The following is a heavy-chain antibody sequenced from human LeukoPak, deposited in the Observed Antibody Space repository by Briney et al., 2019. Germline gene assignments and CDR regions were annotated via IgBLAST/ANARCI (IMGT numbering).Heavy chain of an antibody. CDR2: INPNSGGT. D-gene: IGHD6-13*01. J-gene: IGHJ4*02. CDR3: AREQQLELRALRY. V-gene: IGHV1-2*06. CDR1: GYTFTGYY. Sequence: ASVKVSCKASGYTFTGYYMHWVRQAPGQGLEWMGRINPNSGGTNYAQKFQGRVTMTRDTSNSTAYMELSRLRSDDTAVYYCAREQQLELRALRYWGQGTLVTVSS.